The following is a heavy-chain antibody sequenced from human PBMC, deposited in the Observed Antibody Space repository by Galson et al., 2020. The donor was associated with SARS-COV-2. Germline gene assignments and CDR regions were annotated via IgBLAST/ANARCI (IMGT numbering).Heavy chain of an antibody. D-gene: IGHD3-22*01. J-gene: IGHJ2*01. CDR3: ARQGVNMIVLVTVPGWFFDL. CDR2: IYPSGST. Sequence: SETLSLTCAVSGYSISTTNYWGWVRQPPGKGLEWIGGIYPSGSTYYNPSLKSRVTISLDTSRNQFSLTLHSVTAADTALYYCARQGVNMIVLVTVPGWFFDLWGRGTLVSVSS. CDR1: GYSISTTNY. V-gene: IGHV4-38-2*01.